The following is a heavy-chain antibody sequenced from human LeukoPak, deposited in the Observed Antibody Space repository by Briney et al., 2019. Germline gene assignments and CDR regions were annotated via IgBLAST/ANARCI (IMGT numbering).Heavy chain of an antibody. Sequence: PGGSLRLSCAAPGFTVSTNYMSWVRQAPGKGLEWISILYVNENRYYADSVKGRFIISRDTSKNTLYLQMNSLRAEDTAMYYCVREDLGVDYWGQGTLVTVSS. D-gene: IGHD1-26*01. V-gene: IGHV3-53*01. J-gene: IGHJ4*02. CDR1: GFTVSTNY. CDR3: VREDLGVDY. CDR2: LYVNENR.